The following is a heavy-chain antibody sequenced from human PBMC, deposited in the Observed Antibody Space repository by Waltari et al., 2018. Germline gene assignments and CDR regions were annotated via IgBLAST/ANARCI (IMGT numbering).Heavy chain of an antibody. CDR2: IYYSGSN. D-gene: IGHD3-3*01. CDR3: ARNPRGDFWSGYYHYMDV. Sequence: QLQLQESGPGLVKPSETLSLTCTVSGGSISSSSYYWGWIRQPPGKGLEWIGSIYYSGSNYYNPSLKSRVTISVETSKNQFSLKLSSVTAADTAVYYCARNPRGDFWSGYYHYMDVWGKGTTVTISS. J-gene: IGHJ6*03. V-gene: IGHV4-39*07. CDR1: GGSISSSSYY.